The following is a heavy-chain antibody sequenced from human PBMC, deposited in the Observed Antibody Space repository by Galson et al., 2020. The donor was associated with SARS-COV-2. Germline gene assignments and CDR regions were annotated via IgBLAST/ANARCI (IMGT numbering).Heavy chain of an antibody. CDR2: ICYSGST. Sequence: SATLSLTRSVPGSYINNNNFYWGWIRQPPGKGLEGIGSICYSGSTYYNPSLKGRVSMFVDTSKNPFSLRLNSVTPADTAVYYCARDSGGNTSSWYDYWGQGTVVSVSS. D-gene: IGHD2-15*01. V-gene: IGHV4-39*01. CDR1: GSYINNNNFY. CDR3: ARDSGGNTSSWYDY. J-gene: IGHJ4*01.